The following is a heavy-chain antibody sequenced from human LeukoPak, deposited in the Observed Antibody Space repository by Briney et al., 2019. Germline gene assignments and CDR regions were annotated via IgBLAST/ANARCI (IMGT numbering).Heavy chain of an antibody. J-gene: IGHJ5*02. CDR2: INHSGST. D-gene: IGHD3/OR15-3a*01. V-gene: IGHV4-34*01. CDR3: ARASPLGLNWFDP. CDR1: GGSINNYY. Sequence: PSETLSLTCTVSGGSINNYYWSWIRQPPGKGPEWIGEINHSGSTNYNPSLKSRITISVDTSKNQFSLKLSSVTAADTAVYYCARASPLGLNWFDPWGQGTLVTVSS.